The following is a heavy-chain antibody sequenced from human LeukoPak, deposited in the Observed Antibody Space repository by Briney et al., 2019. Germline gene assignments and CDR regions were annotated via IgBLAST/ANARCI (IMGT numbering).Heavy chain of an antibody. CDR2: INPNSGGT. Sequence: GASVKVSCKASGYTFTGYYMHWVRQAPGQGLKWMGWINPNSGGTNYAQKFQGWVTMTRDTSISTAYMELSRLRSDDTAVYYCARSRDGDYYGMDVWGKGTTVTVSS. D-gene: IGHD4-17*01. J-gene: IGHJ6*04. CDR1: GYTFTGYY. CDR3: ARSRDGDYYGMDV. V-gene: IGHV1-2*04.